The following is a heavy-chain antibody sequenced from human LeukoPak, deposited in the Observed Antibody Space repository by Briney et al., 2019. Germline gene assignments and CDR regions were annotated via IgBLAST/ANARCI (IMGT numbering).Heavy chain of an antibody. D-gene: IGHD4-17*01. Sequence: PGGSLRLSCAASGFTFSSYTMNWVRQAPGKGLEWVSYISSSGKSIYYADSVKGRFTISRDNAKNSLYLQMNSLRAEDTAVYYCARGVTTEYYYYYMDVWGKGTTVTISS. J-gene: IGHJ6*03. CDR2: ISSSGKSI. CDR1: GFTFSSYT. V-gene: IGHV3-48*03. CDR3: ARGVTTEYYYYYMDV.